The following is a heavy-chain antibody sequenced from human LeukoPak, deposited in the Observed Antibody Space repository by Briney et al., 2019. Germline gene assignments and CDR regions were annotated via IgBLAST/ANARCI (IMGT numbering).Heavy chain of an antibody. CDR2: ISWNSGSI. V-gene: IGHV3-9*01. J-gene: IGHJ3*02. Sequence: GGSLRLSCAASGFTFDDYAMHWVRQAPGKGLEWVSGISWNSGSIGYADSVKGRFTISRDNAKNSLYLQMNSLRAEDTALYYCAKAKIGYSYGYEDAFDIWGQGTMVTVSS. CDR3: AKAKIGYSYGYEDAFDI. D-gene: IGHD5-18*01. CDR1: GFTFDDYA.